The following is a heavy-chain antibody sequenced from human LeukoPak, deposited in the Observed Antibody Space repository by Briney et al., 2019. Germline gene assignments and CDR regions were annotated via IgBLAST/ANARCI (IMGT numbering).Heavy chain of an antibody. CDR3: TRALYCSGGSCWPFDN. Sequence: GGSLRLSCTASGFTFGDYAMSWVRQAPEKGLGWVGFIRSKAYGGTTEYAASVKGRFTISRDASKSIAYLQMNSLKTEDTAVYYCTRALYCSGGSCWPFDNWGQGTLVTVSS. J-gene: IGHJ4*02. CDR1: GFTFGDYA. CDR2: IRSKAYGGTT. V-gene: IGHV3-49*04. D-gene: IGHD2-15*01.